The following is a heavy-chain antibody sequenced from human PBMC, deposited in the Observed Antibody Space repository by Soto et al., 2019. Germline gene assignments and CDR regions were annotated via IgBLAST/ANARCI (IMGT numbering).Heavy chain of an antibody. CDR1: GAYITQYY. CDR2: VSSTGST. V-gene: IGHV4-59*01. D-gene: IGHD6-13*01. CDR3: ARGGGSPYHNHDFDF. Sequence: PSETLSLTCTVSGAYITQYYWNWIRQSPGKGLEWIVSVSSTGSTVYNPSLTSRVTVSLDTSKNQFSLTLNSVTAADTAVYYCARGGGSPYHNHDFDFWGQGTLVTVSS. J-gene: IGHJ4*02.